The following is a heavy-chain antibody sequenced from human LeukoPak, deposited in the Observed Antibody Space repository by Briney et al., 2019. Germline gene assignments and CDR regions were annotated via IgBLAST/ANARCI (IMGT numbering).Heavy chain of an antibody. V-gene: IGHV3-9*01. CDR2: ISWNSGNI. D-gene: IGHD2-2*01. CDR3: AKLSREYQLLSYFDY. J-gene: IGHJ4*02. Sequence: GRSLRLSCAASGFTFDDYAMHWVQQAPGKGLEWVSGISWNSGNIGYADSVKGRFTISRDKAKNSLYLQMNSLRAEDTALYYCAKLSREYQLLSYFDYWGQGTLVTVSS. CDR1: GFTFDDYA.